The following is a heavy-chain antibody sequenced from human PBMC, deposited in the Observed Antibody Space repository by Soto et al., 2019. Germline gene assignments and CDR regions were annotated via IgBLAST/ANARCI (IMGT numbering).Heavy chain of an antibody. Sequence: EVQLVQSGAEVKKPGESLKISCKGSGYIFTSYWIGWVRQMPGKGLEWMGIIYPGDSDTRYSPSFQGQVTISADKSISTAYLQWSSLKASATAMYYCASLAPWDCGGYCSAFDICGQGTMVTVSS. J-gene: IGHJ3*02. CDR2: IYPGDSDT. CDR1: GYIFTSYW. CDR3: ASLAPWDCGGYCSAFDI. V-gene: IGHV5-51*01. D-gene: IGHD2-21*02.